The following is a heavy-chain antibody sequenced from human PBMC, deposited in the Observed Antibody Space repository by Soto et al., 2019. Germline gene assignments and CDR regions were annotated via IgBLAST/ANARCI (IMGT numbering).Heavy chain of an antibody. CDR2: IIPMFGTA. D-gene: IGHD1-26*01. V-gene: IGHV1-69*13. J-gene: IGHJ3*02. Sequence: SVKVSCKASGGTFSTYSIGWVRQAPGQGLEWMGGIIPMFGTANYAEKFQGRVTITADASTSTVYMELSSLRSEDTAVYYCARDLYSGSHPGLAAFDIWGQGTMVTVSS. CDR1: GGTFSTYS. CDR3: ARDLYSGSHPGLAAFDI.